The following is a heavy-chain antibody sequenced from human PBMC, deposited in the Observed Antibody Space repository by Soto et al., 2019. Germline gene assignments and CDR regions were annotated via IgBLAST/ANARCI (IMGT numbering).Heavy chain of an antibody. V-gene: IGHV1-18*01. CDR3: ARYSHGGNTADFDS. CDR1: GYLFTTYG. Sequence: ASVKVSCKASGYLFTTYGITWVRQAPGQGLEWMGSISTNNGNTDYAQILQGRVTMTTDTSTSTAYLEVRSLRSDDTAVYYCARYSHGGNTADFDSWGQGTLVTVSS. D-gene: IGHD2-15*01. J-gene: IGHJ4*02. CDR2: ISTNNGNT.